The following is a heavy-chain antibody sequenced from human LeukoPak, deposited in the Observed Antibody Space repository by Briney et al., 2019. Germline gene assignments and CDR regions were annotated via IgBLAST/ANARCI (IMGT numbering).Heavy chain of an antibody. CDR3: ARFSDYYYGMDV. CDR2: IYPGDSDT. D-gene: IGHD1-26*01. V-gene: IGHV5-51*01. CDR1: GFIFTTYW. J-gene: IGHJ6*02. Sequence: GGSLRLSCAASGFIFTTYWMTWVRQAPGKGLEWMGIIYPGDSDTRYSPSFQGQVTISADKSISTAYLQWSSLKASDTAMYYCARFSDYYYGMDVWGQGTTVTVSS.